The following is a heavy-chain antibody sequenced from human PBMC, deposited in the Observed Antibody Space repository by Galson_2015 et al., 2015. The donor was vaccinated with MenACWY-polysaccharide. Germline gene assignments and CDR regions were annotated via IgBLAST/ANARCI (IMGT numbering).Heavy chain of an antibody. CDR3: ARGVSHVDY. CDR1: GYTFTSYD. Sequence: SVKVSCKASGYTFTSYDINWVRQATGQGLEWMGWMNPNSGNTGYAQKFQGRVTMTRNTSTSTVYMALSSLRSEDTAVYYCARGVSHVDYWGQGTLVTVSS. V-gene: IGHV1-8*01. J-gene: IGHJ4*02. CDR2: MNPNSGNT.